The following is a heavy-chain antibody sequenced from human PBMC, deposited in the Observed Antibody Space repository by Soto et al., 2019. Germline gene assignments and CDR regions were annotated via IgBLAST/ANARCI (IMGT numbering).Heavy chain of an antibody. CDR3: AREWSPPLAVFDY. CDR1: GYTFTNYD. Sequence: ASVKVSCKASGYTFTNYDINWVRQATGQGLEWLGWMEPNSGNTGYAQKFQGRVTMTRDTSIGTAYMELSSLTSEDTAVYYCAREWSPPLAVFDYWGQGTLVTVSS. J-gene: IGHJ4*02. CDR2: MEPNSGNT. V-gene: IGHV1-8*01. D-gene: IGHD1-26*01.